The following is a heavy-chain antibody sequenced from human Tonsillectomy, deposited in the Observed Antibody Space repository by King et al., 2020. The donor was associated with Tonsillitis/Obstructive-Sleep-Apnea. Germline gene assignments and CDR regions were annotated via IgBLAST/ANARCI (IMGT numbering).Heavy chain of an antibody. Sequence: VQLQQWGAGLLKPSETLSLTCAVYGGSFSYYYWSWIRQSPGKGLEWIGEINHSGGTNYNPSLKSRVTISVDTSKNQFSLKLSSVTAAATAVYYCARGPDYDILTGDDYYYSYGMDVWGQGTTVTVSS. CDR2: INHSGGT. D-gene: IGHD3-9*01. V-gene: IGHV4-34*01. J-gene: IGHJ6*02. CDR1: GGSFSYYY. CDR3: ARGPDYDILTGDDYYYSYGMDV.